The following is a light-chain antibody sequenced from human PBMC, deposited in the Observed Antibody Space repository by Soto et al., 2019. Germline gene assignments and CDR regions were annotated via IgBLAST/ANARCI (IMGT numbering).Light chain of an antibody. V-gene: IGKV3-15*01. CDR1: QSLSYT. J-gene: IGKJ4*01. CDR2: GAF. Sequence: EIVMTQSPATLSVSPGETATLSCRASQSLSYTLAWYQQKPGQGPRLLIYGAFTRATGIPARFSGSGSGTEFTLTISSLQYEDFAVYYCQQYKQWPPLTFGGGTKVEIK. CDR3: QQYKQWPPLT.